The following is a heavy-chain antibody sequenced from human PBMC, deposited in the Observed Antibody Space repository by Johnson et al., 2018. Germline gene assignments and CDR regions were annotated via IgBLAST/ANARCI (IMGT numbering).Heavy chain of an antibody. J-gene: IGHJ6*03. CDR3: AKAGYSYGYYYYYYMDV. CDR2: ISWDGGST. D-gene: IGHD5-18*01. CDR1: GFTFDDYA. V-gene: IGHV3-43D*03. Sequence: VQLVESGGVVVQPGGSLRLSCAASGFTFDDYAMHWVRQAPGTGLEWVSLISWDGGSTYYADSVKGRINISRDKSNNSLYRQMNSLRAEDTALYYCAKAGYSYGYYYYYYMDVWGKGTTVTVSS.